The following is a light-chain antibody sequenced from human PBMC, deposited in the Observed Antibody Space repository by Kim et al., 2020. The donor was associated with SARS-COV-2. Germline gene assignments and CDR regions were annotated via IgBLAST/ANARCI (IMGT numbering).Light chain of an antibody. CDR3: QAWDSSTAV. J-gene: IGLJ2*01. V-gene: IGLV3-1*01. CDR2: QDS. CDR1: KLGDKY. Sequence: VSPGQTASITCAGDKLGDKYACWYQQKPGQSPVLVIYQDSKRPSGIPERLAGSNSGNTATLTISGTQAMDEADYYCQAWDSSTAVFGGGTQLTVL.